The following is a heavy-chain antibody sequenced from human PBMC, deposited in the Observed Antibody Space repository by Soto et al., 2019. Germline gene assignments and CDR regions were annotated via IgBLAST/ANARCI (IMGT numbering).Heavy chain of an antibody. CDR2: ISDSSTYI. J-gene: IGHJ6*02. D-gene: IGHD6-6*01. CDR3: ARSIAAPLESCCYYHGMYV. V-gene: IGHV3-21*03. CDR1: GFTFSNYA. Sequence: PGGSLRLSCAASGFTFSNYAMNWVRQAPGKGLEWVSSISDSSTYIYHADSVKGRFTISRDNAKNSLYLQMNSLRAEDTAVYFCARSIAAPLESCCYYHGMYVWGQGTTFTVSS.